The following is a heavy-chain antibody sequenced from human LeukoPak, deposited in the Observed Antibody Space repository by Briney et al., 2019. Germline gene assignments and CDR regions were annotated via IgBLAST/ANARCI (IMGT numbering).Heavy chain of an antibody. CDR1: GFPFNSQT. CDR2: MKEDGSDV. CDR3: VRGGAVAGRFEA. J-gene: IGHJ5*02. V-gene: IGHV3-7*01. D-gene: IGHD6-19*01. Sequence: GGSLRLSCAASGFPFNSQTMSWVRQAPGKGLEWVAKMKEDGSDVKYVDSVRGRFTISRDNAKDSLFLEMNSLRDDDTVVYYCVRGGAVAGRFEAWGQGTQVTVSS.